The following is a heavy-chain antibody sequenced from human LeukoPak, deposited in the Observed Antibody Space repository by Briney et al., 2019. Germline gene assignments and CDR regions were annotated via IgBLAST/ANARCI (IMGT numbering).Heavy chain of an antibody. CDR1: GFTVSSNY. Sequence: GGSLRLSCAASGFTVSSNYMSWVRQAPGKGLEWVSVIYSGGSTYYADSVKGRFTISRDNSKNTLYLQMNSLRAEDAAVYYCAKDLYCSGGSCYTALYYYYGMDVWGQGTTVTVSS. D-gene: IGHD2-15*01. J-gene: IGHJ6*02. CDR2: IYSGGST. CDR3: AKDLYCSGGSCYTALYYYYGMDV. V-gene: IGHV3-66*01.